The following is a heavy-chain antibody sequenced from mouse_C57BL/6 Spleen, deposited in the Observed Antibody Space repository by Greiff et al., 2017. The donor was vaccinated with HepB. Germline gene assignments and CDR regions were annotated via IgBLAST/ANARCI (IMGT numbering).Heavy chain of an antibody. J-gene: IGHJ2*01. V-gene: IGHV1-55*01. CDR2: IYPGSGST. CDR1: GYTFTSYW. Sequence: VQLQQPGAELVKPGVSVKMSCKASGYTFTSYWITWVKQRPGQGLEWIGDIYPGSGSTNYNEKFKSKATLTVDTSSSTAYMQLSSLTSEDSAVYYCARYDYGSSYTCPFDYWGQGTTLTVSS. D-gene: IGHD1-1*01. CDR3: ARYDYGSSYTCPFDY.